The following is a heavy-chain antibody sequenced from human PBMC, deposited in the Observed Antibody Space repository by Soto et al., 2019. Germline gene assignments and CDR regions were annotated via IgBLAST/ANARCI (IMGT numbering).Heavy chain of an antibody. V-gene: IGHV3-21*01. D-gene: IGHD3-22*01. Sequence: GGSLRLSCAASGFTFSSYSMNWVRQAPGKGLEWVSSISSSSSYIYYADSVKGRFTISRDNAKNSLYLQMNSLRAEDTAVYYCASDPYYYDSSGYPWAFDIWGPGTMVTVSS. CDR2: ISSSSSYI. CDR3: ASDPYYYDSSGYPWAFDI. J-gene: IGHJ3*02. CDR1: GFTFSSYS.